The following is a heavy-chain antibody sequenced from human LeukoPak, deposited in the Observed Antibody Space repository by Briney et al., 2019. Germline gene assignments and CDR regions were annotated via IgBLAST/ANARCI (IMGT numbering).Heavy chain of an antibody. CDR2: INPNDGDT. D-gene: IGHD2-2*01. J-gene: IGHJ4*02. CDR3: ARANFLYCSSSTCLFDY. V-gene: IGHV1-2*02. CDR1: GYTFTDYY. Sequence: ASVKVSCMASGYTFTDYYMHWVRQAPGQGFEWMGWINPNDGDTNYVQKFQGRVTMTRDTSISPANMEVSRLRSDDTAVYYCARANFLYCSSSTCLFDYWGQGTLVTVSS.